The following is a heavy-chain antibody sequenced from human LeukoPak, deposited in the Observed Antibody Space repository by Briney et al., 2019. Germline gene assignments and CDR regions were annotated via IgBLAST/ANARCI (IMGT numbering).Heavy chain of an antibody. Sequence: PSETLSLTCTVSGGSISSYYWSWIRQPPGKGLEWIGYIYYSGSTNYNPSLKSRVTISVDTSKNQFSLKLSSVTAADTAVYYCARDGEKYYYGSGSYLVYWGQGTLFTVSS. CDR1: GGSISSYY. CDR3: ARDGEKYYYGSGSYLVY. V-gene: IGHV4-59*01. D-gene: IGHD3-10*01. J-gene: IGHJ4*02. CDR2: IYYSGST.